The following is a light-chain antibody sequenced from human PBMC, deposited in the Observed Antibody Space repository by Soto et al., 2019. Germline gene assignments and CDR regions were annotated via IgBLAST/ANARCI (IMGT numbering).Light chain of an antibody. CDR2: GAY. J-gene: IGKJ4*01. V-gene: IGKV3-20*01. CDR1: QSVSNNY. CDR3: QQCGSSPLT. Sequence: ELALTPSPGPLSLFPGERATLSCRASQSVSNNYLVWYQLKPGKAHRLVIYGAYSMATGIQDRFSGSGSGTDFTLTISRLEPEDFAVYYCQQCGSSPLTFGGGTKVDIK.